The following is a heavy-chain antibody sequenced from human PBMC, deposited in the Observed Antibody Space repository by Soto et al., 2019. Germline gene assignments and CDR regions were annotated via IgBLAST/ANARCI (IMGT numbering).Heavy chain of an antibody. CDR3: ARAAIHDSSWYFWFDP. CDR1: GGTFSRHA. D-gene: IGHD6-13*01. V-gene: IGHV1-69*01. CDR2: IIPLFGTT. Sequence: QVQLVQSGSEVKMPGSSVKVSCKTSGGTFSRHAINWVRQAPGQGLEWMGGIIPLFGTTNYAQKFKGRVNISADESTSTAYMELSSLTSEDAAVYYFARAAIHDSSWYFWFDPWGQGTLVTVSS. J-gene: IGHJ5*02.